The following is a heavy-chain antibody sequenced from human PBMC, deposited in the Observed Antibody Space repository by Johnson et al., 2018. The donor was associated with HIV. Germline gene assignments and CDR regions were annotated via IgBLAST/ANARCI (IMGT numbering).Heavy chain of an antibody. Sequence: VQLVESGGGLVLPGGSLRLSCAVSGFTFTDHYMDWVRQAPGKGLEWVGRIRNKANSYTTEYAASVKGRFTILRDDSKNSLYLQMNSLKTEDTAVYYCARGGEKGSFEIWGQGTMVTVSS. CDR1: GFTFTDHY. J-gene: IGHJ3*02. CDR2: IRNKANSYTT. D-gene: IGHD7-27*01. CDR3: ARGGEKGSFEI. V-gene: IGHV3-72*01.